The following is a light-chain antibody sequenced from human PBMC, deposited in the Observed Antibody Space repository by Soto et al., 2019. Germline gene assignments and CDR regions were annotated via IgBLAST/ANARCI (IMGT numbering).Light chain of an antibody. V-gene: IGKV2-28*01. CDR3: MQTLQTPYT. CDR2: LTS. CDR1: QSLQQTNGYNY. Sequence: EIELTQTPLSVPVTPGEAASISCRSSQSLQQTNGYNYLEWYLQRPGQPPQLLIYLTSNRASGVPDRFSGRGSGTDFTLEISRVETEDVGIYYCMQTLQTPYTFGLGTKLEIK. J-gene: IGKJ2*01.